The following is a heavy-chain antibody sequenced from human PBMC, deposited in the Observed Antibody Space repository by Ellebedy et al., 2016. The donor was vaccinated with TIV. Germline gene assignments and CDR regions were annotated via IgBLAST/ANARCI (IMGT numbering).Heavy chain of an antibody. CDR1: GGSFSGYY. CDR3: ARGLARDY. CDR2: ITHSGST. V-gene: IGHV4-34*01. Sequence: MPSETLSLTCAVYGGSFSGYYWSWIRQPPGKGLEWNGEITHSGSTNYNPSLKSRVTISVDTSKNQFSLNLSSVTDADTAVYYCARGLARDYWGQGTLVTVSS. J-gene: IGHJ4*02.